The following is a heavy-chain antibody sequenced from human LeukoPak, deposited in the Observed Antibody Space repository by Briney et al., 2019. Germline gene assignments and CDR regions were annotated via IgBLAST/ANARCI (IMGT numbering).Heavy chain of an antibody. J-gene: IGHJ6*03. CDR1: GFTFSGYW. Sequence: PGGSLRLSCAASGFTFSGYWMSWVRQAPGKGLEWVANIKQDGSEKYYVDSVKGRFTISRDNAKNSLYLQMNSLRAEDTAVYYCARPLVSWYYMDVWGKGTTVTVSS. CDR3: ARPLVSWYYMDV. V-gene: IGHV3-7*01. D-gene: IGHD6-13*01. CDR2: IKQDGSEK.